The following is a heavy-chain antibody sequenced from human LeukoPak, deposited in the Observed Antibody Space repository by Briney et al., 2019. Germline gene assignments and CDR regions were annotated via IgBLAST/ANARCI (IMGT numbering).Heavy chain of an antibody. D-gene: IGHD3-16*01. Sequence: SETLSLTCSVSGGSISGYYWSWIRQPPGQALEWIGYIYSSGSTNYNPSLQSRVTMSVDTSMNQFSLRLSSVAAADTAVYYCARFTYTTRPSDVWGKGTTVTVSS. J-gene: IGHJ6*04. CDR1: GGSISGYY. CDR2: IYSSGST. CDR3: ARFTYTTRPSDV. V-gene: IGHV4-4*09.